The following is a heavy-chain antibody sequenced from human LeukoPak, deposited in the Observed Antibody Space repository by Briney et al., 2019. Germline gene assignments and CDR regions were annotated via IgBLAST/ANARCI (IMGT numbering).Heavy chain of an antibody. CDR2: IYWDDDT. J-gene: IGHJ3*02. CDR3: AHLLLRDAFDI. D-gene: IGHD3-10*01. CDR1: GFSLGTSGVG. V-gene: IGHV2-5*02. Sequence: SGPTLWQPTPALTLTCTFSGFSLGTSGVGEGWSREPPGKALEWLVLIYWDDDTRYSPSLTSRLTITKDTSKNQVVLTMTNMDPVDTATYYCAHLLLRDAFDIWGQGTMVTVSS.